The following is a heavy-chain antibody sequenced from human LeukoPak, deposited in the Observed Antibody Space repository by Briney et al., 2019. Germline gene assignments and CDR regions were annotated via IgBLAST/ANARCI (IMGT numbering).Heavy chain of an antibody. D-gene: IGHD3-10*02. J-gene: IGHJ6*04. CDR3: AELGITMIGGV. Sequence: GGSLRLSCAASGFTFDDNGMTWVRQAPGKGLEWVSGISWNGGRTGYADSVKGRFTISRDNAKNSLYLQMNSLRAEDTAVYYCAELGITMIGGVWGKGTTVTISS. V-gene: IGHV3-20*04. CDR1: GFTFDDNG. CDR2: ISWNGGRT.